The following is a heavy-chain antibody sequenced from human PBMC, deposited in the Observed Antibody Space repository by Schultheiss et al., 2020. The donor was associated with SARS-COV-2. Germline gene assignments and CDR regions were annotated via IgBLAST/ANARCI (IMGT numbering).Heavy chain of an antibody. CDR3: ARDFGSGYYTFDY. D-gene: IGHD3-22*01. CDR1: GGSISSGGYY. J-gene: IGHJ4*02. CDR2: IYYSGST. V-gene: IGHV4-61*08. Sequence: SETLSLTCTVSGGSISSGGYYWSWIRQPPGKGLEWIGYIYYSGSTYYNPSLKSRVTISVDTSKNQFSLKLSSVTAADTAVYYCARDFGSGYYTFDYWGQGTLVTVSS.